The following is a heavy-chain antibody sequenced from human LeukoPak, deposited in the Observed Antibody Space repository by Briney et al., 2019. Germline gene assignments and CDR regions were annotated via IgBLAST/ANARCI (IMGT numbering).Heavy chain of an antibody. J-gene: IGHJ3*02. CDR3: TSAFDI. Sequence: GGSLRLSCAASGFTFSGSPILWVRQASGKGLEWVGRIRSKADNYATAYAASVKGRFTISRDDSKNTAYLQMNSLKTEDTAVYYCTSAFDIWGQGTMVTVSS. CDR1: GFTFSGSP. V-gene: IGHV3-73*01. CDR2: IRSKADNYAT.